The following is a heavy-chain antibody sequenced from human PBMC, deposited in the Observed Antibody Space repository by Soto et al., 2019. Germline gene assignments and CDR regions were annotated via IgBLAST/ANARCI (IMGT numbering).Heavy chain of an antibody. J-gene: IGHJ6*02. Sequence: QVQVQESGPGLVKPSQTLSLKCRVSGGCIGSRDYYWSWIRQRPEKGLEWIGSIYYNGNTDYNPSLRGRPTMSLDTSMNEFSLKLTSVTAADTAGYYCARDKGGAALKGSGMDVWGQGTTVTVS. CDR1: GGCIGSRDYY. CDR2: IYYNGNT. V-gene: IGHV4-31*02. D-gene: IGHD3-10*01. CDR3: ARDKGGAALKGSGMDV.